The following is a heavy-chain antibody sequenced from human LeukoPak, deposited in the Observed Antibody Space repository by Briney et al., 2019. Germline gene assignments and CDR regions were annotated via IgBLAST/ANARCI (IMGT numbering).Heavy chain of an antibody. Sequence: PGGSLRLSCAASGFTFDDYAMLWVRQAPGKGLEWVSDIRWNSGSIGYADSVTSRFTISRDNAKNSLYLQMNSLRADDTAVYYCARVLHKRNYDSSTYYGYWGQGTLVTVSS. CDR3: ARVLHKRNYDSSTYYGY. V-gene: IGHV3-9*01. CDR1: GFTFDDYA. D-gene: IGHD3-22*01. J-gene: IGHJ4*02. CDR2: IRWNSGSI.